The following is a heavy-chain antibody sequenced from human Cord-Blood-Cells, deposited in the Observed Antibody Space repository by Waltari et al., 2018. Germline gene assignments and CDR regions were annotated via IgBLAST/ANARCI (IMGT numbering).Heavy chain of an antibody. V-gene: IGHV3-53*02. CDR1: GFTVSSHY. CDR2: IYSGGST. D-gene: IGHD6-13*01. CDR3: ARGPIGSSWYGVYYYYGMDV. Sequence: EVQLVETGGGLIQPGGSLRLSCAASGFTVSSHYMSWVRQAPGTGLEWVSVIYSGGSTYYADSVKGRFTISRDNSKNTLYLQMNSLRAEDTAVYYCARGPIGSSWYGVYYYYGMDVWGQGTTVTVSS. J-gene: IGHJ6*02.